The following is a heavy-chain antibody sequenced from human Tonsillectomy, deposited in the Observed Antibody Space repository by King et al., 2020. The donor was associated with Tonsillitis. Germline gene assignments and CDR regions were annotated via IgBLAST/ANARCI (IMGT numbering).Heavy chain of an antibody. D-gene: IGHD3-10*01. CDR2: MNPNSGNT. J-gene: IGHJ4*02. V-gene: IGHV1-8*01. Sequence: VQLVESGAEVKKPGASVKVSCKASGYTFTSYNINWVRQATGQGLEWMGWMNPNSGNTVFAQKFPGRVTMTRNTSISTAYMELSSLSSEDTAVYYCARGRTVRGSLLIFWGQGTLVTVSS. CDR3: ARGRTVRGSLLIF. CDR1: GYTFTSYN.